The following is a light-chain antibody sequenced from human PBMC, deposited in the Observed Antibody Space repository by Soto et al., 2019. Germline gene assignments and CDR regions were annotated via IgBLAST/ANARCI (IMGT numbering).Light chain of an antibody. V-gene: IGKV1-39*01. CDR2: AAS. CDR3: QQSYSTPPRT. Sequence: DIQMTQSPSSLSASVGDRVTITCRASQSISSYLNWYQQKPGKAPKLLNYAASSLQSGVPSRFSGSGSGTDFTLTISSLQPEDFATYYCQQSYSTPPRTFGGGTKVEIK. J-gene: IGKJ4*01. CDR1: QSISSY.